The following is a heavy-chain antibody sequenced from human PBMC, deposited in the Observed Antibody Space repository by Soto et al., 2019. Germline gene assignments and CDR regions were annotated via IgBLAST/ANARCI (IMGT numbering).Heavy chain of an antibody. V-gene: IGHV3-11*01. CDR1: GFTFSDYY. CDR3: ASGTNGDFFVY. CDR2: ISSRSSTI. Sequence: QVQLVESGGGLVKPGGSLRLSCAASGFTFSDYYMSWIRQAPGTGLDWVSYISSRSSTIFYSDSVKGRFTISRDNVKKSLYLQMICLRAEDTAVYYCASGTNGDFFVYWGQGILVTVSS. J-gene: IGHJ4*02. D-gene: IGHD2-8*01.